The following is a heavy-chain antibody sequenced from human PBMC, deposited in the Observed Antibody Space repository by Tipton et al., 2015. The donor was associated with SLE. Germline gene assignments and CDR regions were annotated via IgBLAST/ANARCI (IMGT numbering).Heavy chain of an antibody. J-gene: IGHJ6*02. D-gene: IGHD3-10*01. CDR1: GASVSSFC. Sequence: GLVKPSETLSLTCTVSGASVSSFCWNWIRQSPGKGLEWIACVCNSVSTNYDPSLKSRGTISVDTSKNHFSLELTSVTAADTAVYYCARQRLRLLSPLDARGQGTTVTVS. V-gene: IGHV4-59*08. CDR3: ARQRLRLLSPLDA. CDR2: VCNSVST.